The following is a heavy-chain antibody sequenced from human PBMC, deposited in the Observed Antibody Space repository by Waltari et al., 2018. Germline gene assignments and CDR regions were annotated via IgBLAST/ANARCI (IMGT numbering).Heavy chain of an antibody. V-gene: IGHV3-7*03. Sequence: EVQLVESGGGLVQPGGSLRLSCAASGFTFSNYWMSWVRQAPGKGRGWGANIQQDGSDKYYVDSVKGRFTISRDNAKSSLYLQMNSLRAEDTAIYYCTRKKYYYDTSELGWFDPWGQGTLVTVSS. D-gene: IGHD3-22*01. CDR3: TRKKYYYDTSELGWFDP. CDR2: IQQDGSDK. CDR1: GFTFSNYW. J-gene: IGHJ5*02.